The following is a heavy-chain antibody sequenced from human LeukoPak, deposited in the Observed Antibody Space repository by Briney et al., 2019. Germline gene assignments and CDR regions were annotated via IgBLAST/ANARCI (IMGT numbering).Heavy chain of an antibody. CDR2: IYYSGST. CDR3: ARRDVAEYYFDY. V-gene: IGHV4-39*01. J-gene: IGHJ4*01. D-gene: IGHD2-15*01. CDR1: GGSISSNSYY. Sequence: PSETLSLTCTVSGGSISSNSYYWGWIRQPPGKGLEWIGSIYYSGSTYYNPSLKSRVTISVDTSKNQFSLKLSSVTAADTAVYYCARRDVAEYYFDYWGQGTLVTVSS.